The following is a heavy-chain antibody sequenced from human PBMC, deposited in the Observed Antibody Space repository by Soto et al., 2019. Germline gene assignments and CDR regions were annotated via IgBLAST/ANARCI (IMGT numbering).Heavy chain of an antibody. CDR1: GGTFNNHA. J-gene: IGHJ4*02. D-gene: IGHD3-3*01. CDR2: IIPIFSTS. CDR3: ASPNHFFTTIEWTRSYFDY. V-gene: IGHV1-69*01. Sequence: QVQLVQSGADVKKPGSSVKVSCKVSGGTFNNHAISWVRQAPGQGLEWMGGIIPIFSTSDYAQRFQGRVTISADEATSTAYMELTSLTSEDTAVYYCASPNHFFTTIEWTRSYFDYWGQGTLVTVSS.